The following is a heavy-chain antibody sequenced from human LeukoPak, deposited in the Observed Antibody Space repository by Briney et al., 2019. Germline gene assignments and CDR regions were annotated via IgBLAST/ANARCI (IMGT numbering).Heavy chain of an antibody. CDR1: GGSFSGYY. Sequence: SETLSLTCAVFGGSFSGYYWSWIRQPPGKGLEWIGYIYYSGSTNYNPSLKSRVTISVDTSKNQFSLKLSSVTAADTAVYYCARSWELGAFDIWGQGTMVTVSS. CDR3: ARSWELGAFDI. V-gene: IGHV4-59*01. CDR2: IYYSGST. D-gene: IGHD1-26*01. J-gene: IGHJ3*02.